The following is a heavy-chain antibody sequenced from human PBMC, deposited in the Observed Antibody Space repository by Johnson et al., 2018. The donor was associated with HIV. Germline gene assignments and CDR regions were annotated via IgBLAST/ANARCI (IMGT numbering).Heavy chain of an antibody. CDR1: GFTFSSYA. J-gene: IGHJ3*02. CDR3: ARPLGPPLWHDAFDI. CDR2: IWYDGSNK. Sequence: QVQLVESGGGLVQTGGSLRLSCAASGFTFSSYAMSWVRQAPGKGLEWVAVIWYDGSNKYYADSVKGRFTISRDNSKNTLYLQMNSLRAEDTAVYYCARPLGPPLWHDAFDIWGQGTMVTVSS. D-gene: IGHD3-16*01. V-gene: IGHV3-33*08.